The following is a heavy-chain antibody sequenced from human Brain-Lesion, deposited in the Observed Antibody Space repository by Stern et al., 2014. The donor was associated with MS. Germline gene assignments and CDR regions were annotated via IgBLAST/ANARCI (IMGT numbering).Heavy chain of an antibody. Sequence: VQLVQSGAEVKKPGESLKISCEASGYLFDDYWIGWVRQMSGRGLELVAIIFPRDSNTRYSPSVPGQVTISADQSISPAYLQWSSLKASDTAMYYCARSPATPSGYDRFDYWGQGALVTVSS. CDR1: GYLFDDYW. V-gene: IGHV5-51*03. CDR3: ARSPATPSGYDRFDY. J-gene: IGHJ4*02. D-gene: IGHD5-12*01. CDR2: IFPRDSNT.